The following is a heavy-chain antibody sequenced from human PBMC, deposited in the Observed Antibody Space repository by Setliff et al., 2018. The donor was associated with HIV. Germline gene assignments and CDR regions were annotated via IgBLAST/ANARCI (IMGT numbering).Heavy chain of an antibody. Sequence: SVKVSCKASGYTFTNYAIHWVRQAPGQGLEWMGWINAGNGNSNYAQKLQGRVTMTTDTSTSTAYMELRSLRSDDTAVYYCARNYYGSGSYSFFGSWGQGTLVTVSS. V-gene: IGHV1-18*01. J-gene: IGHJ4*02. CDR2: INAGNGNS. CDR3: ARNYYGSGSYSFFGS. D-gene: IGHD3-10*01. CDR1: GYTFTNYA.